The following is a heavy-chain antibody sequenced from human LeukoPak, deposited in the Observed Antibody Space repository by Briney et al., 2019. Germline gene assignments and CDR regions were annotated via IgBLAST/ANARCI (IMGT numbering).Heavy chain of an antibody. CDR2: INHSGST. Sequence: SETLSLTCAVYGGSFSGYYWSWIRQPPGKGLEWIGEINHSGSTNYNPSLKSRVTISVDTSKNQFSLKLSSVTAADTAVYYCARGPTVFQWLVLGLDYWGQGTLVTVSS. V-gene: IGHV4-34*01. CDR3: ARGPTVFQWLVLGLDY. J-gene: IGHJ4*02. D-gene: IGHD6-19*01. CDR1: GGSFSGYY.